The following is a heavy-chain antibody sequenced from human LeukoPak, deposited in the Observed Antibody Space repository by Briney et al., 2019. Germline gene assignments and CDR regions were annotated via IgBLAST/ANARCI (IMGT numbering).Heavy chain of an antibody. D-gene: IGHD3-3*01. CDR3: ARARATIFGVVIIRDAFDI. CDR1: GGSFSGYY. J-gene: IGHJ3*02. Sequence: SETLSLTCAVYGGSFSGYYWSWIRQPPGKGLEWIGEINHSGSTNYNPSLKSRVTISVDTSKNQFSLKLSSVTAADTAVYYCARARATIFGVVIIRDAFDIWGQGTMVTVSS. V-gene: IGHV4-34*01. CDR2: INHSGST.